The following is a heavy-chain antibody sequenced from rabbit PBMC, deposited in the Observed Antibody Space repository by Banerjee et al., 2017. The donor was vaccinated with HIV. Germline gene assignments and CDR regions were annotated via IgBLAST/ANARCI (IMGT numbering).Heavy chain of an antibody. CDR3: ARDLPISDGYSFDL. Sequence: QSLEESGGDLVKPGASLTLTCTASGFSFSNNYWICWVRQAPGKGLEWIACIDTAISGGTGYASWAKGRFTISKTSSTTVTLQMTSLTAADTATYFCARDLPISDGYSFDLWGQGTLVTVS. CDR1: GFSFSNNYW. CDR2: IDTAISGGT. D-gene: IGHD6-1*01. V-gene: IGHV1S40*01. J-gene: IGHJ4*01.